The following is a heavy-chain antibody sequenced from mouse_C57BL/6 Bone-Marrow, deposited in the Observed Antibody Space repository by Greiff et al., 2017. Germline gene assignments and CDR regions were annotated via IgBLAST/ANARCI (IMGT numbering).Heavy chain of an antibody. V-gene: IGHV1-81*01. D-gene: IGHD1-1*01. J-gene: IGHJ2*01. CDR3: AGSAGSSFYFDY. Sequence: VQLQQSGAELARPGASVKLSCKASGYTFTSYGISWVKQRTGQGLEWIGEIYPRSGNTYYNEKFTGKATLPADKSSSTAYMALRSLTSEDSTVYFCAGSAGSSFYFDYWGQGTTLTVSS. CDR2: IYPRSGNT. CDR1: GYTFTSYG.